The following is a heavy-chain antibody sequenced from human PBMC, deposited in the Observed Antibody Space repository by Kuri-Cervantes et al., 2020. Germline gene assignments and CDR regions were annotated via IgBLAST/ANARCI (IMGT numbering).Heavy chain of an antibody. D-gene: IGHD3-3*01. CDR3: ARADRVWYDFWSGYYSFDY. V-gene: IGHV1-3*02. CDR1: GYTFTSYA. CDR2: SNAGNGNT. Sequence: ASVKVSCKASGYTFTSYAMHWVRQAPGQRLEWMGWSNAGNGNTKYSQEFQGRVTITRDTSASTAYMELSSLRSEDTAVYYCARADRVWYDFWSGYYSFDYWGQGTLVTVSS. J-gene: IGHJ4*02.